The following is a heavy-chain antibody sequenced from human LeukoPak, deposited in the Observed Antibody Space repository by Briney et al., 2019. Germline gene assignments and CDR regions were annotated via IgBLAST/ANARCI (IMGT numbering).Heavy chain of an antibody. J-gene: IGHJ4*02. Sequence: GGSLRLSCAASGFTVSSNYMSWVRQAPGKGLEWVSVIYSGGSTYYADSVKGRFTISRDNSKNTLYLQMNSLRAEDTAVYYCARVGEGRDGYKGHFDYWGQGTLVTVSS. V-gene: IGHV3-66*02. D-gene: IGHD5-24*01. CDR3: ARVGEGRDGYKGHFDY. CDR1: GFTVSSNY. CDR2: IYSGGST.